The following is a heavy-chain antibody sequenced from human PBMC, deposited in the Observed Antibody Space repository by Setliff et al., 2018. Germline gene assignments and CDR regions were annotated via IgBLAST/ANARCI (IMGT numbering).Heavy chain of an antibody. J-gene: IGHJ6*03. CDR1: GYSTSSGHY. V-gene: IGHV4-38-2*02. D-gene: IGHD6-19*01. CDR2: ISHSGST. CDR3: AREQWLDPPGYYYMDV. Sequence: ASETLSLTCTVSGYSTSSGHYWGWIRQPPGKGLEWIGSISHSGSTYYNPSLKSRVTMSIDTSKNQFSLKLNSVTAADMAVYYCAREQWLDPPGYYYMDVWAKGTTVTVSS.